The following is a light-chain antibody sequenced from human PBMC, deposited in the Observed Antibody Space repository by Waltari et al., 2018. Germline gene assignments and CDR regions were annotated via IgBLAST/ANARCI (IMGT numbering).Light chain of an antibody. CDR2: IAS. Sequence: DLQMTQSPSTLSASVGDRVTLTCRARQSITNWFAWYHQKPGKAPKLLIYIASNLESGAPTRFSGSGSGTEFTLTISSLQPDDFATYYCQQYDNYWTFGQGTKVEIK. V-gene: IGKV1-5*03. J-gene: IGKJ1*01. CDR1: QSITNW. CDR3: QQYDNYWT.